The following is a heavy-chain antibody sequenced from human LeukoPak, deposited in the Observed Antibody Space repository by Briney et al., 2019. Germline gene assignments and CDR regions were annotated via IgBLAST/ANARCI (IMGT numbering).Heavy chain of an antibody. CDR1: GGTFSIYA. CDR2: IIPIFGTA. CDR3: ARDGYTTWRYFVY. Sequence: QVSCHASGGTFSIYAISWVRQAPGQGLEWMGGIIPIFGTANYAKKFQGRVTITTDESTSTAYMELSSLRSEDTAVYYCARDGYTTWRYFVYWGQRTMVTVSS. V-gene: IGHV1-69*05. J-gene: IGHJ4*02. D-gene: IGHD5-24*01.